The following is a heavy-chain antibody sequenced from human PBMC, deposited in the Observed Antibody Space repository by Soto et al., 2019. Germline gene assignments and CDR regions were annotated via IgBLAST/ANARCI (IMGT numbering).Heavy chain of an antibody. V-gene: IGHV3-66*01. J-gene: IGHJ3*02. D-gene: IGHD4-17*01. Sequence: VQLVESGGGLVQPGGSLRLSCAASGFTVSSNYMSWVRQAPGKGLEWVSVIYSGGSTYYADSVKGRFTISRDNSKNTLYLQMNSLRAEDTAVYYCARATDYGDYVVAFDIWGQGTMVTVSS. CDR3: ARATDYGDYVVAFDI. CDR2: IYSGGST. CDR1: GFTVSSNY.